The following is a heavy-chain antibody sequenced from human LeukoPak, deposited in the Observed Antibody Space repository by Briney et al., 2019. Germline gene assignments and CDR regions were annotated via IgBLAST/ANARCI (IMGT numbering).Heavy chain of an antibody. CDR1: GVTISSYY. Sequence: SETLCLTCAASGVTISSYYWSWIRQPPGKGLEWIAYIYYSGSTNYNPSLKSRVTISVDTSNNQFSLKLSSVTAADTAVYYCARSYCGGDCYPPAAFDIWGQGTMVTVSS. V-gene: IGHV4-59*01. CDR3: ARSYCGGDCYPPAAFDI. D-gene: IGHD2-21*02. CDR2: IYYSGST. J-gene: IGHJ3*02.